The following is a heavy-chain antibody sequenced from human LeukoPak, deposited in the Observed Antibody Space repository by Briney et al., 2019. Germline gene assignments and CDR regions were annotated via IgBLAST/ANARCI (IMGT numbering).Heavy chain of an antibody. J-gene: IGHJ4*02. CDR3: AKGLGWLPSLGYFDY. D-gene: IGHD3-9*01. CDR2: ISYDGSNK. Sequence: PGGSLRLSCAASGFTFSSYAMHWVRQAPGKGLEWVAVISYDGSNKYYADSVKGRFTISRDNSKNTLYLQMNSLRAEDTAVYYCAKGLGWLPSLGYFDYWGQGTLVTVSS. V-gene: IGHV3-30*04. CDR1: GFTFSSYA.